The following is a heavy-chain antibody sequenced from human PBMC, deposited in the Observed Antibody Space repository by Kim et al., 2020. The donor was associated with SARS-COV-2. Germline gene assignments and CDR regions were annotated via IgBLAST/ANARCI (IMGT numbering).Heavy chain of an antibody. Sequence: GESLRLSCVASGFSFTNAWMSWVRQAPGKGLEWVGRIKSKTHGGTTDYAAPVKGRFSISRDDSQNTLYLQMNSLKTEDTAVYYCAHIVVVFPYPKWFDPWGQGTLVTVSS. D-gene: IGHD2-21*01. CDR1: GFSFTNAW. CDR2: IKSKTHGGTT. J-gene: IGHJ5*02. V-gene: IGHV3-15*01. CDR3: AHIVVVFPYPKWFDP.